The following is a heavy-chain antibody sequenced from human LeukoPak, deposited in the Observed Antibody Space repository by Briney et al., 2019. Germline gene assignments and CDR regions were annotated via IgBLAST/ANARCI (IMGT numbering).Heavy chain of an antibody. J-gene: IGHJ4*02. D-gene: IGHD6-6*01. CDR1: GFTFSDHW. CDR3: TRESGSSRFFDY. V-gene: IGHV3-74*03. Sequence: GGSLRLSCAASGFTFSDHWMHWVRQAPGKGLVWVSRVYNDGSGTSYADFVAGRFTISRDNAKNTVYLQMNGLRADDTAVYFCTRESGSSRFFDYWGQGTPVTVSS. CDR2: VYNDGSGT.